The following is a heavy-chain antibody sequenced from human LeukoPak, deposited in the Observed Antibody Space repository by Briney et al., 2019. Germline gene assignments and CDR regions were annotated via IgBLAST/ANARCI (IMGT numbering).Heavy chain of an antibody. J-gene: IGHJ5*02. CDR1: GDSISSSSW. Sequence: PSETLSLTCAVSGDSISSSSWWSWVRQSPGKGLEWIGEINHSGSANYNPSLKSRVTISVDTSKNQFSLKLSSVTAADTAVYYCAGGPSTYYDYVWGSYRRSPIGSFWFDPWGQGTLVTVSS. V-gene: IGHV4-4*02. CDR3: AGGPSTYYDYVWGSYRRSPIGSFWFDP. D-gene: IGHD3-16*02. CDR2: INHSGSA.